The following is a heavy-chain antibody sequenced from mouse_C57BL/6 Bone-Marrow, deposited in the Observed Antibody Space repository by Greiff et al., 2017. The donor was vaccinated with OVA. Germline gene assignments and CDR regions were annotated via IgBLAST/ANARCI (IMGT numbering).Heavy chain of an antibody. CDR2: IYPGSGST. V-gene: IGHV1-55*01. Sequence: VKLQQPGAELVKPGASVKMSCKASGYTFTSYWITWVKQRPGQGLEWIGDIYPGSGSTNYNEKFTSKATLTVDTSSSTAYMQLSSLTSEDSAVYYCARGGNRDGSRGYFDVWGTGTTVTVSS. D-gene: IGHD1-1*01. CDR1: GYTFTSYW. CDR3: ARGGNRDGSRGYFDV. J-gene: IGHJ1*03.